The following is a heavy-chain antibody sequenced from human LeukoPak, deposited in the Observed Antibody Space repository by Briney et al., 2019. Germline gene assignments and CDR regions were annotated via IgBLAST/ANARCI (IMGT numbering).Heavy chain of an antibody. CDR2: IYYSGST. CDR3: ARDFDPYYGMDV. CDR1: GGSISSGGYY. Sequence: SETLSLTCTVSGGSISSGGYYWSWIRQHPGKGLEWIGYIYYSGSTYYNPSLKSRVTISVDTSKNQFSLKLSSVTAADTAVYYCARDFDPYYGMDVWGQGTTVTVSS. D-gene: IGHD3-9*01. J-gene: IGHJ6*02. V-gene: IGHV4-31*03.